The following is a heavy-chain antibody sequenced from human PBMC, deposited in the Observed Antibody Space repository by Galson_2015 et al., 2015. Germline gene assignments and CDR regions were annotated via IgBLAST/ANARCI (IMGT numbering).Heavy chain of an antibody. CDR2: IYWDDDE. Sequence: TLTLTCTFSGFSLSTSGVGVGWIRQPPGKALEWLAPIYWDDDEHYSPSLKSRLTITKDTSKNQVVLTMTNMDPVDTATYYCAYSPSARILFYWGQGTLVTVSS. CDR1: GFSLSTSGVG. CDR3: AYSPSARILFY. V-gene: IGHV2-5*02. J-gene: IGHJ4*02. D-gene: IGHD2-15*01.